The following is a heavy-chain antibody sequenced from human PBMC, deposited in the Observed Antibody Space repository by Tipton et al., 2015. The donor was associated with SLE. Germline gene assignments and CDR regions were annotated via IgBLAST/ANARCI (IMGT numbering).Heavy chain of an antibody. CDR1: GFTFHNYA. J-gene: IGHJ6*02. CDR3: AKDILVGRNPLGGYYYYGMDV. Sequence: SLRLSCAGSGFTFHNYAMYWVRQAPGKGLEWVSGISWNSGSIRYADSVKGRFSISRDNAKNSLYLQMDSLRAEDTAPYYCAKDILVGRNPLGGYYYYGMDVWGQGTTVTVSS. CDR2: ISWNSGSI. D-gene: IGHD2-15*01. V-gene: IGHV3-9*01.